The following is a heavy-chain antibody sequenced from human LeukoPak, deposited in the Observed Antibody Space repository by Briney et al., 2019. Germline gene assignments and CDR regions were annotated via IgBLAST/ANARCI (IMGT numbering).Heavy chain of an antibody. CDR2: ISTYNGNT. Sequence: ASVKVSCKASGYTFTRNGINWVRQAPGQGLEWMGWISTYNGNTNFAQKFQGRVNMTTDTSTSIAYTELRSLRSDDTAVYYCARDRDSSSWGTGPDYWGQGTLVTVSS. D-gene: IGHD6-13*01. CDR1: GYTFTRNG. V-gene: IGHV1-18*01. CDR3: ARDRDSSSWGTGPDY. J-gene: IGHJ4*02.